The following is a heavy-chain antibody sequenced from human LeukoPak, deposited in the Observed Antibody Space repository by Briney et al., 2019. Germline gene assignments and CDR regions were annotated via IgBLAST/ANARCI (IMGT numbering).Heavy chain of an antibody. V-gene: IGHV1-2*04. J-gene: IGHJ4*02. CDR2: INCNSGGT. D-gene: IGHD2-21*02. CDR1: GYTFTGYY. CDR3: ATGNRVTPKYYFDY. Sequence: GASVKVSCKASGYTFTGYYIHWVRQAPGQGLEWMGWINCNSGGTNYAQKFQGWVTMTRDTSISTAYMELSRLRSDDTAVYYCATGNRVTPKYYFDYWGQGTLVTVSS.